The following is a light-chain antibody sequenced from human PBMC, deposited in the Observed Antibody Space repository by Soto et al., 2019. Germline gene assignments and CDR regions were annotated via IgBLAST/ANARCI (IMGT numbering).Light chain of an antibody. J-gene: IGKJ3*01. CDR2: GAS. CDR1: QTVSSNN. Sequence: VLTQSPGTLSLSPWERATLSCRASQTVSSNNFAWYQQKRRQAPRLLIYGASSRAAAIPDRFRGSGSGTDFTLIISSLAPEDFEVDYCQQYGSSPFTCGPGTAVDIK. V-gene: IGKV3-20*01. CDR3: QQYGSSPFT.